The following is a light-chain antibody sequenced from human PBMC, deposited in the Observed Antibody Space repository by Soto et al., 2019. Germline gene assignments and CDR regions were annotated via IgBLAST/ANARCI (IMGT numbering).Light chain of an antibody. CDR3: SSYTASSTEV. V-gene: IGLV2-14*01. CDR2: EVS. J-gene: IGLJ2*01. CDR1: SSDVGAYGY. Sequence: QSVLTQPASVSGSPGQSITISCTGTSSDVGAYGYVSWYQQHPGKAPKLMIYEVSYRPSGVSNRFSGSKSGNAASLTISGLQAEDEADYYCSSYTASSTEVFGRGTKLTVL.